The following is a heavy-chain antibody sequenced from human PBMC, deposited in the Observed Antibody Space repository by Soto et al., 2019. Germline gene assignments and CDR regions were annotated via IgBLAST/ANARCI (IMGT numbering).Heavy chain of an antibody. V-gene: IGHV4-31*03. J-gene: IGHJ2*01. CDR2: IYYSGST. CDR3: ARDRGYSYVPDYWYFDL. Sequence: PSETLSLTCTVSGGSISSGGYYWSWIRQHPGKGLEWIGYIYYSGSTYYNPSLKSRVTISVDTSKNQFSLKLSSVTAADTAVYYCARDRGYSYVPDYWYFDLWGRGTLVTAPQ. D-gene: IGHD5-18*01. CDR1: GGSISSGGYY.